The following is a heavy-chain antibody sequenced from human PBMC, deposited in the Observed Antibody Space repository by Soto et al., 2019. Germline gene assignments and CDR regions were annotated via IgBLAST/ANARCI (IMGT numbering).Heavy chain of an antibody. CDR1: GFTFSSYW. D-gene: IGHD3-16*02. V-gene: IGHV3-66*01. CDR2: IYSGGST. J-gene: IGHJ6*02. CDR3: ARMGVIPFYYYGMDV. Sequence: PGGSLRLSCAASGFTFSSYWMSWVRQAPGKGLEWVSVIYSGGSTYYADSVKGRFTISRDNSKNTLYLQMNSLRAEDTAVYYCARMGVIPFYYYGMDVWGQGTTVTVSS.